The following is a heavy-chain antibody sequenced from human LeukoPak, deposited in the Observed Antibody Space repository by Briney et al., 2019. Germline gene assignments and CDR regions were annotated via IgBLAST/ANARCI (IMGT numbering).Heavy chain of an antibody. CDR3: ARGYSGYDSFDY. CDR2: IYYSGTT. J-gene: IGHJ4*02. D-gene: IGHD5-12*01. CDR1: GGSISSDY. V-gene: IGHV4-59*01. Sequence: SETLSLTCTVSGGSISSDYWSWIRQSPGKGLEWIGYIYYSGTTSYNPSLKSRVTISLDTSKNQFSLKLSSLTDADAAVYYCARGYSGYDSFDYCGQGTLVTVSS.